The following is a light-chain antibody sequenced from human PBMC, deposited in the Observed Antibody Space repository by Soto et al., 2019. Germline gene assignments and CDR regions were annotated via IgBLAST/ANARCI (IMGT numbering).Light chain of an antibody. CDR1: QNINNN. J-gene: IGKJ4*01. CDR2: GAS. V-gene: IGKV3-15*01. CDR3: QQYNNWPLT. Sequence: EIVMTQSPATLSVSPGERAILSCRASQNINNNLAWYQQKPGQGPRLLIYGASSRATGIPARFSGSGSGTGFTLTISSLQSEDFAIYYCQQYNNWPLTFGGGTKVEIK.